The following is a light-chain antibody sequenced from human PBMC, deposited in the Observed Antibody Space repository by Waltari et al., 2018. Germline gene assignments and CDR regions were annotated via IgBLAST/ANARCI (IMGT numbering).Light chain of an antibody. Sequence: SSEVTQDPSVSVALGQPARITCQGDILRSQFASWYQHMPGQPPILVIYGQNARPSGIPDRFSGSASGDTASLTITGVQAEDEADYYCNCRDTSGNHYVFGPGTKVTVL. CDR3: NCRDTSGNHYV. CDR1: ILRSQF. J-gene: IGLJ1*01. V-gene: IGLV3-19*01. CDR2: GQN.